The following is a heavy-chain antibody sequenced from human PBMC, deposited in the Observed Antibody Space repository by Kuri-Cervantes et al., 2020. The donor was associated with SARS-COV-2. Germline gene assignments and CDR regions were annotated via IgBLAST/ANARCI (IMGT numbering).Heavy chain of an antibody. CDR2: IIPILGIA. CDR3: ARVAGSYYYYGMDV. Sequence: SAKVSCKASGGTFGSYAISWVRQAPGQGLEWMGGIIPILGIANYAQKFQGRVTITADKSTSTAYMELSSLRSGDTAVYYCARVAGSYYYYGMDVWGQGTTVTVSS. V-gene: IGHV1-69*10. J-gene: IGHJ6*02. CDR1: GGTFGSYA. D-gene: IGHD2-15*01.